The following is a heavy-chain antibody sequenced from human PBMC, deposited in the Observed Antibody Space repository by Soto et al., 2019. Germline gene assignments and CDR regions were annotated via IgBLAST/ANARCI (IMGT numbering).Heavy chain of an antibody. CDR1: GFTSFSYYS. J-gene: IGHJ4*02. V-gene: IGHV3-48*01. CDR3: ARVRGHSYGYVDF. D-gene: IGHD5-18*01. Sequence: VGSLRLSCAASGFTSFSYYSMNWVRQAPGKGLEWVAFISGRGSPIYYADSVRGRFTISRDNAKNSLSLEMNRLRVEDTAVYYCARVRGHSYGYVDFWGQGTLVTVSS. CDR2: ISGRGSPI.